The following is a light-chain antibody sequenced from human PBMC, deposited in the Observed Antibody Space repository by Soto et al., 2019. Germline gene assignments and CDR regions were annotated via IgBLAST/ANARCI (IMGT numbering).Light chain of an antibody. CDR1: SSDVGGYNY. CDR3: SSYAGSNNLYV. Sequence: QSALTQPPSASGSPVQSVTISCTGTSSDVGGYNYVSWYQQHPGKAPKLMIYEVSKRPSGVPDRFSGSKCGNTASLTVSGLQAEDAADYYCSSYAGSNNLYVFGTGTKV. J-gene: IGLJ1*01. CDR2: EVS. V-gene: IGLV2-8*01.